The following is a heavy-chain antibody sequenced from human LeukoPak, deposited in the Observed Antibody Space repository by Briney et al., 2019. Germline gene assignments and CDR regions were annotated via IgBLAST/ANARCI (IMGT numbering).Heavy chain of an antibody. CDR3: ARDRPPNWFDP. Sequence: GGSLRLSCAASGIAFSNHWMHWVRQAPGKGLEWVSWINNDGSYAVYADSVRARFTISRDNAKNTLYLQMNSLRPEDTAVYYCARDRPPNWFDPWGQGTLVTVSS. J-gene: IGHJ5*02. CDR1: GIAFSNHW. V-gene: IGHV3-74*01. CDR2: INNDGSYA.